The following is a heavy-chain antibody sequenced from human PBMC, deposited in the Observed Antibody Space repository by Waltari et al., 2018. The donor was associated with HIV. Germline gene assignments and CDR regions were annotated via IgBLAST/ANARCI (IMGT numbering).Heavy chain of an antibody. CDR3: ARLGSYGSGSRPFFFDY. CDR2: IVPGHSES. J-gene: IGHJ4*02. D-gene: IGHD3-10*01. Sequence: EVQLVQSGAEVKKPGESLKISCKGSGYSFTSYWIAWVRQRPGKVLEWLGVIVPGHSESKCSPSFQSQVTISADKSITTAYLQWRSLEASDSAIYYCARLGSYGSGSRPFFFDYWGQGTLVTVSS. V-gene: IGHV5-51*06. CDR1: GYSFTSYW.